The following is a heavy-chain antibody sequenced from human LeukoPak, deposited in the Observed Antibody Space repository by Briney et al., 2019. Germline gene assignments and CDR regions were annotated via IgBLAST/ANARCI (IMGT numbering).Heavy chain of an antibody. D-gene: IGHD6-19*01. J-gene: IGHJ6*02. CDR2: IWYDGSSK. CDR1: GFTFSSYG. Sequence: GGSLRLSCAASGFTFSSYGMHWVRQAPGKGLEWVAVIWYDGSSKYYADSVKGRFTISRDNSKNTLYLQMNSLRAEDTAVYYCASNIAVAGTIGNGMDVWGQGTTVTVSS. CDR3: ASNIAVAGTIGNGMDV. V-gene: IGHV3-33*01.